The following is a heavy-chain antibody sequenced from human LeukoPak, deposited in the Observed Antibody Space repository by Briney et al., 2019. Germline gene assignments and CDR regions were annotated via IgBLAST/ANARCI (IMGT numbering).Heavy chain of an antibody. CDR1: GGTFSSYA. J-gene: IGHJ3*02. CDR2: IIPIFGTA. Sequence: SVKLSCKASGGTFSSYAISWVRHAPGQGLEWMGGIIPIFGTANYAQKFQGRVTITTDESTSTAYMELSSLRSEDTAVYYCARDPMYPFGVVNDAFDIWGQGTMVTVSS. V-gene: IGHV1-69*05. CDR3: ARDPMYPFGVVNDAFDI. D-gene: IGHD3-3*01.